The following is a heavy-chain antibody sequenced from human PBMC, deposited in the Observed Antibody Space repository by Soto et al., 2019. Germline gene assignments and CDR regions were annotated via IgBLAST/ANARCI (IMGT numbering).Heavy chain of an antibody. D-gene: IGHD5-18*01. J-gene: IGHJ4*02. CDR3: ERGASAPNVRIQIWYGPFDY. CDR1: GFTFSSYS. Sequence: PGGSLRLSCAASGFTFSSYSMHWVRQAPGKGLEWVAVISYDGINKYYADSVKGRFTISRDNSKNTLYLQMNSLRAEDTAVYYCERGASAPNVRIQIWYGPFDYWGQGTLVTFSS. CDR2: ISYDGINK. V-gene: IGHV3-30-3*01.